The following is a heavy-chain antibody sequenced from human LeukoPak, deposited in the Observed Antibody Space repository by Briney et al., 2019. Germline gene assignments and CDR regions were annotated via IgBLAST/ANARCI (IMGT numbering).Heavy chain of an antibody. D-gene: IGHD3-22*01. CDR2: MNSNSGNT. CDR1: GYTFTSYD. Sequence: EASVKDSCKASGYTFTSYDINWVRQATGQGLEWMGWMNSNSGNTGYAQKFQGRVTMTRDTSISTAYMELSSLRSEDTAVYYCARMSYYDSSGDNWFDPWGQGTLVTVSS. J-gene: IGHJ5*02. V-gene: IGHV1-8*01. CDR3: ARMSYYDSSGDNWFDP.